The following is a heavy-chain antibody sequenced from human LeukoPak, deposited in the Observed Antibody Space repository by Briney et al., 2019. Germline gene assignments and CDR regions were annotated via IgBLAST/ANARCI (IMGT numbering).Heavy chain of an antibody. V-gene: IGHV3-23*01. CDR2: ISSSGGTT. D-gene: IGHD6-19*01. Sequence: PGGSLRLSCAVSGFSVSGYWMTWVRQAPGKGLEWVSVISSSGGTTYYSDSVKGRFIISRDNSKNTLYLQMNSLRAEDTAVYYCAKAGIAVPATPEYCGQGTQVTVSS. CDR1: GFSVSGYW. CDR3: AKAGIAVPATPEY. J-gene: IGHJ4*02.